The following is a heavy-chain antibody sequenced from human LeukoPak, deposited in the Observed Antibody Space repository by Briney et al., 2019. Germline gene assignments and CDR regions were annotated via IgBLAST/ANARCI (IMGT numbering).Heavy chain of an antibody. Sequence: KPSETLSLTCTVSGGSISSGDYYWSWIRQPPGTGLEWIGYIYYSGSTYYNPSLKSRVTISVDTSKNQFSLKLSSVTAADTAVYYCARAEEIHRYCGGDCYFDYWGQGTLVTVSS. CDR1: GGSISSGDYY. CDR3: ARAEEIHRYCGGDCYFDY. D-gene: IGHD2-21*02. V-gene: IGHV4-30-4*01. CDR2: IYYSGST. J-gene: IGHJ4*02.